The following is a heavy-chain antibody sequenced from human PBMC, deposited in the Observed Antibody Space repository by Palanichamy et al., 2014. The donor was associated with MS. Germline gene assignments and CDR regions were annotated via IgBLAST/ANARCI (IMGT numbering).Heavy chain of an antibody. CDR2: IWYDGIKN. V-gene: IGHV3-33*01. J-gene: IGHJ4*02. CDR3: AGFGGGATANGAPSNFDY. D-gene: IGHD1-26*01. Sequence: QVQLVESGGGVVQPGRSLRLSCAASGFIFRTYGMHWVRQAPGKGLEWVAVIWYDGIKNSYADSVKGRFTISRDNSTNTLYLQMNSLRAEDTAVYYCAGFGGGATANGAPSNFDYWGQGSLVTVSA. CDR1: GFIFRTYG.